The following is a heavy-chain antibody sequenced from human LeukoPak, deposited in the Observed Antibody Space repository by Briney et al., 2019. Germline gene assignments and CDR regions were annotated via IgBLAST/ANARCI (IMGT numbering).Heavy chain of an antibody. J-gene: IGHJ4*02. V-gene: IGHV4-4*07. CDR3: AGTYYYDSSGYTFDY. Sequence: TSETLSLTCTVSGGSISSHYWSWIRQPAGKGLEWIGRIFTTGNTNVNPNYNPSLKSRVTMSLDTSKNQFSLKLSSVTAADTAVYYCAGTYYYDSSGYTFDYWGQGTLVTVSS. CDR1: GGSISSHY. CDR2: IFTTGNTNVNP. D-gene: IGHD3-22*01.